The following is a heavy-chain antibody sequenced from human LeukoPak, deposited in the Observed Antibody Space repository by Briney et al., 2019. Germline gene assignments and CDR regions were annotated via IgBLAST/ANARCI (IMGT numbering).Heavy chain of an antibody. V-gene: IGHV3-66*01. CDR2: IYSGGST. D-gene: IGHD3-9*01. J-gene: IGHJ4*02. CDR1: GFTVSSNF. CDR3: ALGLVTDY. Sequence: GGSLRLSYPDSGFTVSSNFMSWARQPPGKGLEWVSVIYSGGSTYYADSVKGRFTISRDNSKNTLYLQMNSLRVEDTAVYYCALGLVTDYCGERTLVTVSS.